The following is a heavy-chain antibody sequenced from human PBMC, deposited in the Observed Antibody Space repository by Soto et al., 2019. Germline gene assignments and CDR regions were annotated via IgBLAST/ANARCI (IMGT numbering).Heavy chain of an antibody. Sequence: GESLKISCKGSGYSVSSYWSGWVRQMPGKGLEWMGIIYPGDSDTRYSPSFQGQVTISADKSISTAYLQWSSLKASDTAMYYCARLDMTTFGGVIVIPGAFDIWGQGTMVTVSS. J-gene: IGHJ3*02. CDR1: GYSVSSYW. CDR3: ARLDMTTFGGVIVIPGAFDI. V-gene: IGHV5-51*01. D-gene: IGHD3-16*02. CDR2: IYPGDSDT.